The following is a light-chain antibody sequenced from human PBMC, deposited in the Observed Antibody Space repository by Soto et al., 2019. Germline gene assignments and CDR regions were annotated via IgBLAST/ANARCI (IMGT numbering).Light chain of an antibody. CDR2: EVS. J-gene: IGLJ1*01. CDR1: SSDVGGYNY. Sequence: QSALTQPPSASGSPGQSVTISCTGTSSDVGGYNYVSWYQQHPGKAPKVMIYEVSKRPSGVPDRFSGSKSGNTASLTVSGLQAEDEADYYCSSYAGSNIDVFGTGTKVTVL. CDR3: SSYAGSNIDV. V-gene: IGLV2-8*01.